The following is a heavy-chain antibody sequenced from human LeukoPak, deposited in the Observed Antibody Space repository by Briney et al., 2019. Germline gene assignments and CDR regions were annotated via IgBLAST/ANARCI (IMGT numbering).Heavy chain of an antibody. V-gene: IGHV3-48*01. CDR3: ARGESLYCSSTSCYTPFDY. D-gene: IGHD2-2*02. CDR2: ISSSSSII. J-gene: IGHJ4*02. CDR1: GFTFSSYS. Sequence: GGSLRLSCAASGFTFSSYSMNWVRQAPGKGLEWVSYISSSSSIIYYADSVKGRFTVSRDNAKNSLYLQMNSLRAEDTAVYYCARGESLYCSSTSCYTPFDYWGQGTLVTVSS.